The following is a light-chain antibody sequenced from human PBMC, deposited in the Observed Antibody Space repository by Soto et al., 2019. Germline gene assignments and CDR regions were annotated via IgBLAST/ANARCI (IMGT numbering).Light chain of an antibody. V-gene: IGKV3D-15*01. CDR1: QSVSGN. CDR3: QQYNNWPPT. Sequence: EIVMTQSPATLSVSQGERATLSCRASQSVSGNLAWYQQKPGQAPRLLLYVASTRATGIPARFSGSGSGTDFTLTLSSLQSEDFAVYYCQQYNNWPPTFGQGTKVEIK. J-gene: IGKJ1*01. CDR2: VAS.